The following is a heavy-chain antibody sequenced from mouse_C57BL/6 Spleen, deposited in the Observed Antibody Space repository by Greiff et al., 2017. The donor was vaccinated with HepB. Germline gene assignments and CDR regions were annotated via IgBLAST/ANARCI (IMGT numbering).Heavy chain of an antibody. CDR1: GYTFTDHT. CDR2: IYPRDGST. Sequence: VQVVESDAELVKPGASVKISCKVSGYTFTDHTIHWMKQRPEQGLEWIGYIYPRDGSTKYNEKFKGKATLTADKSSSTAYMQLNSLTSEDSAVYFCAKTTVVATDYAMDYWGQGTSVTVSS. CDR3: AKTTVVATDYAMDY. V-gene: IGHV1-78*01. D-gene: IGHD1-1*01. J-gene: IGHJ4*01.